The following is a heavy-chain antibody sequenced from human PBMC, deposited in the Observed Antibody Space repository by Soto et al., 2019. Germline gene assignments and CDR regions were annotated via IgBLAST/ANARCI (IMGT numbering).Heavy chain of an antibody. D-gene: IGHD4-17*01. CDR2: IIPIFGTA. V-gene: IGHV1-69*06. Sequence: GASVKVSCKASGGTFSSYAISWVRQAPGQGLEWMGGIIPIFGTANYAPKFQGRVTITADKSTSTAYMELSSLRSEDTAVYYCAREPVTTRIFDYWGQGTLVTVSS. J-gene: IGHJ4*02. CDR1: GGTFSSYA. CDR3: AREPVTTRIFDY.